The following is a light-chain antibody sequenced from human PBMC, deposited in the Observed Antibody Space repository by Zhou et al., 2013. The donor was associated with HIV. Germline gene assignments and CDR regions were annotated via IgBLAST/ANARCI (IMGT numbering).Light chain of an antibody. J-gene: IGKJ2*01. V-gene: IGKV1-39*01. CDR3: QQFNSYLPYT. CDR2: GAS. Sequence: DIQLTQSPLSLSASVGDTVNVTCRATQTISTYLNWFQQTAGKAPKLLIFGASTLQSGVPPRFRGSGSGTQFILTITSVQPEDFATYYCQQFNSYLPYTFGQGTKLEIK. CDR1: QTISTY.